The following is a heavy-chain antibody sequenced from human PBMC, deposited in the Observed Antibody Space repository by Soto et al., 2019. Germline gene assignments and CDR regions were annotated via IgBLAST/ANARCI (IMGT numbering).Heavy chain of an antibody. J-gene: IGHJ4*02. CDR3: CVSQVPTAVDY. V-gene: IGHV1-18*01. CDR1: GYTFTNFG. D-gene: IGHD3-10*01. CDR2: INTYNGKT. Sequence: QVQLLQSGAEVMKPGASVKVSCKASGYTFTNFGISWVRQAPGHGLEWMGWINTYNGKTNSAQNLQGRLTLTTDTSTSTAYMELRSLTSDDTVIYYCCVSQVPTAVDYWGQGALVTVSS.